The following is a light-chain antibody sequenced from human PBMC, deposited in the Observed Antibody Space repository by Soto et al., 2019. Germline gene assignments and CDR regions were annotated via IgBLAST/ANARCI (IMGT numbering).Light chain of an antibody. J-gene: IGLJ1*01. V-gene: IGLV2-14*01. Sequence: QSALTQPASVSGSPGQSITISCTGAGSGIGAYNYVSWYQQHPGKAPKLMIYEVSYRPSGVSNRFSGSKSGHTASLTISGLQPEDEADYYCSSFTDSSTVEVFGAGTKVTVL. CDR1: GSGIGAYNY. CDR2: EVS. CDR3: SSFTDSSTVEV.